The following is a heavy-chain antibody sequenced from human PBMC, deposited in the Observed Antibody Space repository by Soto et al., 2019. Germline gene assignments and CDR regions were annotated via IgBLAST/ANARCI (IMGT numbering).Heavy chain of an antibody. D-gene: IGHD6-19*01. J-gene: IGHJ4*02. CDR2: TYYRSAWYN. CDR3: ARAEGIYSSGSV. Sequence: SQTLSLTCAISGDSVSSNGAAWNWIRQSPSRGLEWLGRTYYRSAWYNDYAVSVKSRITIKPDTAKNQFSLQLNSVTPEDSAVYYCARAEGIYSSGSVWGQGTLVTVSS. V-gene: IGHV6-1*01. CDR1: GDSVSSNGAA.